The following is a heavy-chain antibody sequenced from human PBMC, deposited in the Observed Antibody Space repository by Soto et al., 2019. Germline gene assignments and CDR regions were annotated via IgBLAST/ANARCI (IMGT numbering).Heavy chain of an antibody. V-gene: IGHV3-21*01. CDR3: ARDLGYYDFWSGYYTQKYYYYMDV. J-gene: IGHJ6*03. Sequence: GGSLRLSCAASGFTFSSYSMNWVRQAPGKGLEWVSSISSSSSYIYYADSVKGRFTISRDNAKNSLYLQMNSLRAEDTAVYYCARDLGYYDFWSGYYTQKYYYYMDVWGKGTTVTVSS. D-gene: IGHD3-3*01. CDR1: GFTFSSYS. CDR2: ISSSSSYI.